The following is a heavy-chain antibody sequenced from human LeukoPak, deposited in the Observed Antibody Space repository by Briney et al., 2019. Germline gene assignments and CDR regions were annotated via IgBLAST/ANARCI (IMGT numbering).Heavy chain of an antibody. CDR3: ARAGVSGYDQ. CDR2: INHSGST. CDR1: GGSFSGYY. V-gene: IGHV4-34*01. Sequence: SETLSLTCAVYGGSFSGYYWSWIRQPPGKGLEWIGEINHSGSTNYNPSLKSRVTISVDTSKNQFSLKLSFVTAADTAVYYCARAGVSGYDQWGQGTLVTVSS. J-gene: IGHJ4*02. D-gene: IGHD5-12*01.